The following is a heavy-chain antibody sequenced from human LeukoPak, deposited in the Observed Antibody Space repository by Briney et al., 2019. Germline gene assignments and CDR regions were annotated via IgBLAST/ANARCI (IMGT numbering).Heavy chain of an antibody. Sequence: SETLSLTCTVSGGSISSGGYYWSWIRQHPGKGLEWIGYIYYSGSTYYNPSLKSRVTISVDTSKNQFSLKLSSVTAADTAVYYCARDGYSGYEGYGMGVWGQGTTVTVSS. J-gene: IGHJ6*02. CDR2: IYYSGST. CDR1: GGSISSGGYY. D-gene: IGHD5-12*01. CDR3: ARDGYSGYEGYGMGV. V-gene: IGHV4-31*03.